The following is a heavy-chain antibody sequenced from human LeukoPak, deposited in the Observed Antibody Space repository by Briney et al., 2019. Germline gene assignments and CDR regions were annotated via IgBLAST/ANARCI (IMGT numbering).Heavy chain of an antibody. J-gene: IGHJ3*01. V-gene: IGHV1-2*02. CDR3: ARDPPGTTAFDL. CDR2: INPKCDGS. Sequence: GSVKDSCKASGYIFPDYHMHWVGPAPGRGLAWMGWINPKCDGSKYAQNFRGRVIMTWERQIRTAYMAVSRLTSDETTMFYCARDPPGTTAFDLWGQGTMVTVSS. CDR1: GYIFPDYH. D-gene: IGHD1-1*01.